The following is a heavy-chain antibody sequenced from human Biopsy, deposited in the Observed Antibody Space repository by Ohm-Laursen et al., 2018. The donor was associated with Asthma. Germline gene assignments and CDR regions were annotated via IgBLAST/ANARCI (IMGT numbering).Heavy chain of an antibody. CDR3: ASQSSGLDFWSGYYYFDY. Sequence: SLRLSCAASVFTFSSYGMHWVRQAPGKGLEWVAVISYYGSNKYYADSVKCRFTISRDNSKNTLYQQMNSLRAEDTAVYYCASQSSGLDFWSGYYYFDYWGQGTLVTVSS. CDR2: ISYYGSNK. V-gene: IGHV3-30*03. D-gene: IGHD3-3*01. CDR1: VFTFSSYG. J-gene: IGHJ4*02.